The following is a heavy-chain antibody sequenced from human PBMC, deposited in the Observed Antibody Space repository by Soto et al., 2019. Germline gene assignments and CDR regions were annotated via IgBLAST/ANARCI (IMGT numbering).Heavy chain of an antibody. CDR3: AKDPEPYSSPNWFDF. J-gene: IGHJ5*01. V-gene: IGHV3-23*01. CDR1: GFTFSNYA. CDR2: ISGSGGGT. D-gene: IGHD6-13*01. Sequence: EVQLLESGGTLVQPGGSLRLSCAASGFTFSNYAMNWVRQAPGKGLEWVSGISGSGGGTYYADSVKGRFTISRDNSKNTVYLQMNSLRAEDTAVYYCAKDPEPYSSPNWFDFWGQGTLVIVSS.